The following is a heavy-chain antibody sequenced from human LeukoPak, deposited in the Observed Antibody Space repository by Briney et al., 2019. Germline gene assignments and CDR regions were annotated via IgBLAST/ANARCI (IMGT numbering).Heavy chain of an antibody. D-gene: IGHD4-11*01. Sequence: GGSLRLSCAASGFTFDDHAMHWVRQGPGKGLEWVSAISGSGGSTYYADSVKGRFTISRDNSKNTLYLQMNSLRAEDTAVYYCAKYSNNLSFDYWGQGTLVTVSS. CDR2: ISGSGGST. V-gene: IGHV3-23*01. CDR1: GFTFDDHA. CDR3: AKYSNNLSFDY. J-gene: IGHJ4*02.